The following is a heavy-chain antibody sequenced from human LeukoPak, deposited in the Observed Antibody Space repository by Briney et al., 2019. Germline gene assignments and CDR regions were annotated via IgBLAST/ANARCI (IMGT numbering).Heavy chain of an antibody. D-gene: IGHD6-19*01. CDR2: INPGNGNT. Sequence: ASVKVSCKASGYTLTDHDIHWVRQAPGQRLEWMGWINPGNGNTKYSQKFQGRVTITRDTFASTAYMELSSLTFEDTAVYYCANWAGTPAGYFSGPLDYWGQGTLVTVPS. CDR3: ANWAGTPAGYFSGPLDY. J-gene: IGHJ4*02. V-gene: IGHV1-3*01. CDR1: GYTLTDHD.